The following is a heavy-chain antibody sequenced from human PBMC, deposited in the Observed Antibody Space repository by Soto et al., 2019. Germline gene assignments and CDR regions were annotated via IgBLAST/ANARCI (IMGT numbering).Heavy chain of an antibody. V-gene: IGHV3-48*01. J-gene: IGHJ6*03. CDR1: GFTFSSYA. CDR2: ISSSSSTI. Sequence: GGSLRLSCAASGFTFSSYAMSWVRQAPGKGLEWVSYISSSSSTIYYADSVKGRFTISRDNAKNSLYLQMNSLRAEDTAVYYCARDSRAGEWLLGVMDVWGKGTTVTVSS. CDR3: ARDSRAGEWLLGVMDV. D-gene: IGHD3-3*01.